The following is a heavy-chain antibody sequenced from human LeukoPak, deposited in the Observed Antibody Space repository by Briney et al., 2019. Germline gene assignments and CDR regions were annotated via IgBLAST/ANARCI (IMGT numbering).Heavy chain of an antibody. CDR2: IYYSGST. D-gene: IGHD2-15*01. V-gene: IGHV4-39*01. J-gene: IGHJ4*02. CDR1: GGSISSSSYY. Sequence: SETLSLTCTVSGGSISSSSYYWGWIRQPPGKGLEWIRSIYYSGSTYYNPSLKSRVTISVDTSKNQFSLKLSSVTAADTAVYYCARLERDYSRATFDYWGQGTLVTVSS. CDR3: ARLERDYSRATFDY.